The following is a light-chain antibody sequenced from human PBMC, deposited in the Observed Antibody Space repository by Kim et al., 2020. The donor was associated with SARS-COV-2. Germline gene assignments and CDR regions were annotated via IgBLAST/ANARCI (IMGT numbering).Light chain of an antibody. CDR3: QAWDSSVL. J-gene: IGLJ2*01. Sequence: SYELTQPPSVSVSPGQTASITCSGDKLVNKYACWYQQKPGQSPVLVLYQDSKRPSGIPERFSGSNSGNTATLTISGTQAMVEDDYYCQAWDSSVLFCGG. CDR2: QDS. CDR1: KLVNKY. V-gene: IGLV3-1*01.